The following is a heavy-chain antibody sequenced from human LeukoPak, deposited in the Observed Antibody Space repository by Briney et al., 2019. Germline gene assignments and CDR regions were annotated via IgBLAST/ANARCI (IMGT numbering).Heavy chain of an antibody. CDR1: GGTFSNYA. CDR3: VMGATLDY. CDR2: IIPIFGTA. D-gene: IGHD1-26*01. J-gene: IGHJ4*02. V-gene: IGHV1-69*05. Sequence: GASVKVSCKASGGTFSNYAISWVRQAPGQGLEWMGGIIPIFGTAYYAQKFQGRVTITTDESTSTAYMELSSLRSEDTAVYYCVMGATLDYWGQGTLVTASS.